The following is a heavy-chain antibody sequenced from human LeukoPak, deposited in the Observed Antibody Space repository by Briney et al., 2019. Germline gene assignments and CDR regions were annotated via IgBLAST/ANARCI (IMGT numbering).Heavy chain of an antibody. Sequence: PSETLSLTCAVYGGSFSGYYWSWIRQPPGKGLEWIGEINHSGSTNYNPSLKSRVTISVDTSKNQSSLTLSSVTATDTAVYYCASRVADDYRGYYYYYYGMDVWGQGTTVTVSS. CDR1: GGSFSGYY. CDR2: INHSGST. J-gene: IGHJ6*02. CDR3: ASRVADDYRGYYYYYYGMDV. V-gene: IGHV4-34*01. D-gene: IGHD5-12*01.